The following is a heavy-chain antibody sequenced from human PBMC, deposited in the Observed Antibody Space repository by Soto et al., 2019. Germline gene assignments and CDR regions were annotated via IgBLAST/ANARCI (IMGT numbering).Heavy chain of an antibody. J-gene: IGHJ4*01. CDR3: ARGEQYSGRIFDY. V-gene: IGHV6-1*01. Sequence: SQTLSLTSAITGVGASINTASSCSVRHTPSGGLEWLGRTYYRSKWYYEYAVSVRGRITINPDTSKNQYSLQLNSVTPEDTAVYFCARGEQYSGRIFDYWGQGTLVTVSS. D-gene: IGHD1-26*01. CDR2: TYYRSKWYY. CDR1: GVGASINTAS.